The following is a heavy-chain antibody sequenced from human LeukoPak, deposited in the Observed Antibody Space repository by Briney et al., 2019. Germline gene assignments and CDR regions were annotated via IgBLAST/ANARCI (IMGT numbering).Heavy chain of an antibody. V-gene: IGHV1-69*04. CDR2: IIPILGIA. Sequence: SVKVSCKASGCTFSSYAISWVRQAPGQGLEWMGRIIPILGIANYAQKFQGRVTITADKSTSTAYMELSSLRSEDTAVYYCARDAAAAGTFDYWGQGTLVTVSS. J-gene: IGHJ4*02. D-gene: IGHD6-13*01. CDR1: GCTFSSYA. CDR3: ARDAAAAGTFDY.